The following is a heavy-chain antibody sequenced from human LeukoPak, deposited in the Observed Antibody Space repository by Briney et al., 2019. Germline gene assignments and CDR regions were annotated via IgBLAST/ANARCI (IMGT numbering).Heavy chain of an antibody. D-gene: IGHD6-13*01. Sequence: SETLSLTCTVSSGSISTYYWSWIRQPPGKGLEWIGRIYTSGSTNYNPSLKSRVTMSVDTSKNHLSLKLSSVTAADTAVYHCARARAAAAWFDYWGQGTLVTVSS. J-gene: IGHJ4*02. CDR1: SGSISTYY. CDR3: ARARAAAAWFDY. V-gene: IGHV4-4*07. CDR2: IYTSGST.